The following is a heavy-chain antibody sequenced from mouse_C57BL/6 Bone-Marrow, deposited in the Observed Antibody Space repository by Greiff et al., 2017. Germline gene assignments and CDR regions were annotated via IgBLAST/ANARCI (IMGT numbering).Heavy chain of an antibody. CDR2: ISSGGSYT. V-gene: IGHV5-6*01. J-gene: IGHJ4*01. CDR3: ARQIYYDYYGFYYAMDY. Sequence: EVMLVESGGDLVKPGGSLKLSCAASGFTFSSYGMSWVRQTPDKRLEWVATISSGGSYTYYPDSVKGRFTISRDNAKNTLYLQMSRLKSEDTAMYYCARQIYYDYYGFYYAMDYWGQGTSVTVSS. D-gene: IGHD2-4*01. CDR1: GFTFSSYG.